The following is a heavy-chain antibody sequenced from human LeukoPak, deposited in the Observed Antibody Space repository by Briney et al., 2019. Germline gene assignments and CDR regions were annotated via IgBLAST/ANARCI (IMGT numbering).Heavy chain of an antibody. D-gene: IGHD2-2*01. V-gene: IGHV3-33*01. CDR1: GFTFSSYG. Sequence: GGSLRLSCAAAGFTFSSYGMHWVRQAPGKGLGWVAVIWYDGSNKYYADSVKGRFTISRDNSENTLYLQMNSLRAEDTAVYYCARGFAAPAAMYFDYWGQGTLVTVSS. J-gene: IGHJ4*02. CDR2: IWYDGSNK. CDR3: ARGFAAPAAMYFDY.